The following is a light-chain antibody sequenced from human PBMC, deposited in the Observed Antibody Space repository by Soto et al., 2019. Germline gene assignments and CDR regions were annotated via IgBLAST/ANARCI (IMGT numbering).Light chain of an antibody. CDR3: QQYGYEPLT. Sequence: EIVLTQSPGTLSLSPGQRATLSCRASQNIRSNYVAWYQQKPGQAPRLLIFGSSTTATGIPDRFSSRGSGTAFSLTISRLEPEDFAVYYCQQYGYEPLTFGGGTTVEI. CDR2: GSS. CDR1: QNIRSNY. V-gene: IGKV3-20*01. J-gene: IGKJ4*01.